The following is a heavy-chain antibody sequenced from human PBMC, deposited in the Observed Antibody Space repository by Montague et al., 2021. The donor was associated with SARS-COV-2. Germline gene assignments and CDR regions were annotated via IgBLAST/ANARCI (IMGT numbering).Heavy chain of an antibody. CDR1: GFTFSSYA. D-gene: IGHD6-13*01. CDR3: ARDHIAAAGRAFDY. CDR2: IWYDGSNK. J-gene: IGHJ4*02. Sequence: SLRLSCAASGFTFSSYAMHWVRQAPGKGLEWVALIWYDGSNKYYADSVKGRFTISRDNSKNTLFLQMNSLRVEDTAVYYCARDHIAAAGRAFDYWGQGTLVTVSS. V-gene: IGHV3-33*01.